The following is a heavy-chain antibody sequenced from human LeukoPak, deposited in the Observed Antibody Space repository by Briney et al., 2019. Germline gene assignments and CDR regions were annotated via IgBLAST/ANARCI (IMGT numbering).Heavy chain of an antibody. CDR3: ARGGEMFFGLNWFDP. D-gene: IGHD3/OR15-3a*01. CDR1: GGPFSGYY. V-gene: IGHV4-34*01. CDR2: INHSGST. Sequence: SETLSLTCAVDGGPFSGYYWSWIRQPPGKGLEWIGEINHSGSTNYNPSLKSRVTISVDTSKNQFSLKLSAVTAADTAVYYCARGGEMFFGLNWFDPWGQGTLATVSS. J-gene: IGHJ5*02.